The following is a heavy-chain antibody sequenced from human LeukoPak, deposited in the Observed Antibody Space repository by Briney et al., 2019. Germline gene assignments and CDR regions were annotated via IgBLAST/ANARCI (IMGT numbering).Heavy chain of an antibody. CDR2: IRYDGSNK. Sequence: GGSLRLSCAASGFTFSSYGMHWVRQAPGKGLEWVAFIRYDGSNKYYADSVKGRFTISRDNSKNTLYLQMNSLRAEDTAVYYCAKDQSRDYFRGADYWGQGTLVTVSS. J-gene: IGHJ4*02. D-gene: IGHD2/OR15-2a*01. CDR1: GFTFSSYG. CDR3: AKDQSRDYFRGADY. V-gene: IGHV3-30*02.